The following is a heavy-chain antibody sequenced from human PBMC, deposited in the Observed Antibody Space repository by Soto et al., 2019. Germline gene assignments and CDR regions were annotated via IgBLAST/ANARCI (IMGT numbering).Heavy chain of an antibody. CDR3: ASYGDYLGGMDV. D-gene: IGHD4-17*01. Sequence: QMQLVQSGAEVKKTGSSVKVSCKASGYTFTYRYLHWVRQAPGQALEWMGWITPFNGNTNYAQKFQDRVTITWDRSMSTAYMELSSLRSEDTAMYYCASYGDYLGGMDVWGQGTTVTVSS. CDR2: ITPFNGNT. CDR1: GYTFTYRY. J-gene: IGHJ6*02. V-gene: IGHV1-45*02.